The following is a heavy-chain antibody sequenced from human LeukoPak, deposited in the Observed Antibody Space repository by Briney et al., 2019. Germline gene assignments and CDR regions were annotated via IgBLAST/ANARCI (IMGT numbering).Heavy chain of an antibody. CDR3: ARTLPRLRFLESLDP. V-gene: IGHV1-69*13. Sequence: GASVKVSCKASGGTFSSYAISWVRQAPGQGLEWMGGIIPIFGTANYAQKFQGRVTITADESTSTAYMELSSLRSEDTAVYYCARTLPRLRFLESLDPWGQGTLVTVSS. D-gene: IGHD3-3*01. J-gene: IGHJ5*02. CDR2: IIPIFGTA. CDR1: GGTFSSYA.